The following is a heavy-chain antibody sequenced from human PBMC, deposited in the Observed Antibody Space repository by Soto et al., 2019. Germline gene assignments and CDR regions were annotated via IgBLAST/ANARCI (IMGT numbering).Heavy chain of an antibody. CDR3: ARDREYCTGRHCSDNYCYGLHV. D-gene: IGHD2-8*02. Sequence: QVQLQESGPGLVKPSQTLSLTCTVSGGSITSGGDYWNWIRQHPGKGLEWIGYVSYSGSTSYNPSLRSRLSIAIAKSANHSSLRLTSVTAADTAVYFCARDREYCTGRHCSDNYCYGLHVWCPGTTVTVS. CDR2: VSYSGST. CDR1: GGSITSGGDY. J-gene: IGHJ6*02. V-gene: IGHV4-31*03.